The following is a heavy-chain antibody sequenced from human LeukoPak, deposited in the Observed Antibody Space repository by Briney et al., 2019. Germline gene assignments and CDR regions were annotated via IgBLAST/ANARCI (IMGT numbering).Heavy chain of an antibody. V-gene: IGHV4-59*01. CDR3: AREDSSGYFPFDY. CDR2: IYYSGST. CDR1: GGSISSYY. D-gene: IGHD3-22*01. J-gene: IGHJ4*02. Sequence: SETLSLTCTVSGGSISSYYWRWIRQPPGKGLEWIGYIYYSGSTNYNPSLKSRVTISVDTSKNQFSLKLSSVTAADTAVYYCAREDSSGYFPFDYWGQGTLVTVSS.